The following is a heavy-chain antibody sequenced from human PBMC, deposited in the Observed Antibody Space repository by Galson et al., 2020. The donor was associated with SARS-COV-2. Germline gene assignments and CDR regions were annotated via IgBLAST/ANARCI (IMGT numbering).Heavy chain of an antibody. V-gene: IGHV2-70*04. D-gene: IGHD3-9*01. J-gene: IGHJ6*02. Sequence: GPTLVKPTQTLTLTCTFSGFSLSTSGMRASWIRQPPGKALEWPARIDWVDDKFYSTSLKTRLTISKDTSKNQVVLTMTNMDPVDTATYYCAREYYDILTGYYYGMDVWGQGTTVTVSS. CDR2: IDWVDDK. CDR1: GFSLSTSGMR. CDR3: AREYYDILTGYYYGMDV.